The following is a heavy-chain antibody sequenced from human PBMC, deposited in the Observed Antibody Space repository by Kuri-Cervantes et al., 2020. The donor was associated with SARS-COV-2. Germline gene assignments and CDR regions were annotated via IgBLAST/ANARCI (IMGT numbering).Heavy chain of an antibody. D-gene: IGHD2-2*01. Sequence: GESLKIYCAASGFTFSSYAMHWVRQAPGKGLEWVAVISYDGSNKYYADSVKGRFTISRDNSKNSLYLQMNSLRAEDTAVYYCARERRVVPVYYYYYYYYMDVWGKGTTVTVSS. CDR2: ISYDGSNK. J-gene: IGHJ6*03. V-gene: IGHV3-30*04. CDR3: ARERRVVPVYYYYYYYYMDV. CDR1: GFTFSSYA.